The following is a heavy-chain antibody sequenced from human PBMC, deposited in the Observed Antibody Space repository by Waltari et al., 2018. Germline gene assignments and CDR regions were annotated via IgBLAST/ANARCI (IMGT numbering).Heavy chain of an antibody. V-gene: IGHV3-23*01. D-gene: IGHD1-1*01. J-gene: IGHJ4*02. CDR2: IRGSGDNT. CDR3: AKHSRAWVPTTAGFDY. CDR1: GFIFSNYA. Sequence: EVQLLESGGGLVQPGESLRLSCAGSGFIFSNYAMSWVRQAPGKGLEWVPGIRGSGDNTYYADSVRGRFSVSRDISRNTMYLQMNSLRAEDMGIYYWAKHSRAWVPTTAGFDYWGQGTLVTVSS.